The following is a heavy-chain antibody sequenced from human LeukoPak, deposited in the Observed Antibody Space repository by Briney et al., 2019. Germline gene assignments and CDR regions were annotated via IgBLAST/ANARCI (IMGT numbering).Heavy chain of an antibody. CDR2: IGYNGGTI. Sequence: GRSLRLSCAVSGFTLNDYAMHWVRQAPGKGLEWVSGIGYNGGTIGFADSVKGRFTISRDNAQNSLYLQMNSLIAEDMALYYCAKDGCSGGSCYGRSAFDIWGQGTMVTVSS. V-gene: IGHV3-9*03. D-gene: IGHD2-15*01. CDR1: GFTLNDYA. CDR3: AKDGCSGGSCYGRSAFDI. J-gene: IGHJ3*02.